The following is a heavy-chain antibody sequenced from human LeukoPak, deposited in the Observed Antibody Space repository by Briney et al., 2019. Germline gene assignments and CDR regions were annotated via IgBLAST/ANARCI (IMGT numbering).Heavy chain of an antibody. J-gene: IGHJ4*02. CDR2: ISAHNGNT. D-gene: IGHD6-13*01. V-gene: IGHV1-18*01. CDR3: ARGLSSSHVGIFDY. Sequence: GASVKVSCKASGYTFSSYGISWVRQAPGQGLEWMGWISAHNGNTNYAQKLQGRVTMTTDTSTSTAYMELRSLRSDDTAVYYCARGLSSSHVGIFDYWGQGTLVTVSS. CDR1: GYTFSSYG.